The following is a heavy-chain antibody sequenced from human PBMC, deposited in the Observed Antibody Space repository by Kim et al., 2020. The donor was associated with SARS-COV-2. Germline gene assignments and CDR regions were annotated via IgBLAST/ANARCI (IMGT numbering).Heavy chain of an antibody. J-gene: IGHJ4*02. D-gene: IGHD2-15*01. CDR1: GYTFTSYG. CDR3: ARVSPYCSGGSCYRGYYY. Sequence: ASVKVSCKASGYTFTSYGISWVRQAPGQGLEWMGWISAYNGNTNYAQKLQGRVTMTTDTSTSTAYMELRSLRSDDTAVYYCARVSPYCSGGSCYRGYYYWGQGTLVTVSS. V-gene: IGHV1-18*01. CDR2: ISAYNGNT.